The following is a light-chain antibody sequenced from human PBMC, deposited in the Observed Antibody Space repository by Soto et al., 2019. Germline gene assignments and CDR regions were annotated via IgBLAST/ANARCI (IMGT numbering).Light chain of an antibody. J-gene: IGKJ2*02. Sequence: DIQMTQSPSTLSAFVGDRITITCRASQSISSWLAWYQQKPGKAPNLLIFQASNLAREVPSRFSGRGSGTEFTLTITSLQPDDFATYYCQQYNSLPRTFGQGTKLEI. V-gene: IGKV1-5*03. CDR2: QAS. CDR3: QQYNSLPRT. CDR1: QSISSW.